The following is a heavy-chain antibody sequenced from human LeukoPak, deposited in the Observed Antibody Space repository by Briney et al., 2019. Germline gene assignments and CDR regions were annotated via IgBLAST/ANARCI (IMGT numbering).Heavy chain of an antibody. CDR1: GFTFSNAW. CDR3: TTFIYYDSSGIFDY. D-gene: IGHD3-22*01. J-gene: IGHJ4*02. V-gene: IGHV3-15*01. Sequence: GGSLRLSCAASGFTFSNAWMSWVRQAPGKGLEWVGRIKSKTDGGTTDYAAPVKGRFTISRDDSKNTLYLQMNSLKTEDTAVYYCTTFIYYDSSGIFDYWGQGTLVTVSS. CDR2: IKSKTDGGTT.